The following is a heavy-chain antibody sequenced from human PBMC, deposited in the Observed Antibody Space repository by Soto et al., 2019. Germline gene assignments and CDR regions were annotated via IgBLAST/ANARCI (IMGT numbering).Heavy chain of an antibody. CDR3: ARGSDVEDAFDI. D-gene: IGHD1-1*01. CDR1: GGSVSSGSYY. CDR2: IYYSGST. V-gene: IGHV4-61*01. J-gene: IGHJ3*02. Sequence: QVQLQESGPGLVKPSETLSLTCTVSGGSVSSGSYYWSWIRQPPGKGLEWIGYIYYSGSTNYNPTTKIRVTISVDTTKNQFSLKLSTVTAADTAVYYCARGSDVEDAFDIWGQGTMVTVSS.